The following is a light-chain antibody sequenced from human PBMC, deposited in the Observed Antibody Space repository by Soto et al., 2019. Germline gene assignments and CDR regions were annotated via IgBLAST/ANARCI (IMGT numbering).Light chain of an antibody. CDR1: QSISSW. CDR2: DAS. J-gene: IGKJ4*01. V-gene: IGKV1-5*01. Sequence: DIQVTQSPSTLSASVGDRVTITCRASQSISSWLARYQQKPGKAPKLLIYDASSLESGVPSRFSGSGSGTEFTLTISSLQPDDFATYYCQQYNSYSPLTFGGGTKVDIK. CDR3: QQYNSYSPLT.